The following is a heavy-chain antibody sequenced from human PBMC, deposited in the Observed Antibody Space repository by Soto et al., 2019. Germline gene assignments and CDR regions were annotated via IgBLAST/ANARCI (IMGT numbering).Heavy chain of an antibody. Sequence: SETLSLTCTVSGGSISSSSYYWGWIRQPPGKGLEWIGSIYYSGSTYYNPSLKSRVTISVDTSKNQFSLKLSSVTAADTAVYYCASRYYYDSSGYSSWGQGTLVTVSS. J-gene: IGHJ5*02. CDR2: IYYSGST. CDR1: GGSISSSSYY. CDR3: ASRYYYDSSGYSS. D-gene: IGHD3-22*01. V-gene: IGHV4-39*01.